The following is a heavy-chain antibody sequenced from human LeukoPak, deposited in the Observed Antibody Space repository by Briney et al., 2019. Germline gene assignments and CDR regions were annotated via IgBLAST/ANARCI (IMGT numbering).Heavy chain of an antibody. Sequence: GGSLRLSCAASGFSFSDYSMNWVRQAPGKGPEWVSSITISSSIIYYADSVKGRFTISRDNAKNSLFLQMNSLRAEDTAVYFCARDLSDDYSLDYWGQGTLVSVSS. J-gene: IGHJ4*02. CDR2: ITISSSII. CDR1: GFSFSDYS. CDR3: ARDLSDDYSLDY. D-gene: IGHD3-16*01. V-gene: IGHV3-21*01.